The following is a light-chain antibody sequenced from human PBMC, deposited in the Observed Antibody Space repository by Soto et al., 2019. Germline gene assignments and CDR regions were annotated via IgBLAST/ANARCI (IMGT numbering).Light chain of an antibody. J-gene: IGKJ5*01. CDR1: QSVISNY. CDR2: VAS. Sequence: EIVLTQSPGTLSLSPGERATLSCRASQSVISNYLAWYQHKPGQAPRLLIYVASNRATGIPDRFSGSGSGTDFTLTISRLEPEDFAVYYCQQYGTSPPITFAQGTRLEIK. CDR3: QQYGTSPPIT. V-gene: IGKV3-20*01.